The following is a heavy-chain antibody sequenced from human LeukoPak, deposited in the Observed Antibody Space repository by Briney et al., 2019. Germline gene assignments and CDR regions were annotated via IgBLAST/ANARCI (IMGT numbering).Heavy chain of an antibody. V-gene: IGHV1-69*06. CDR2: INPIFGTA. CDR3: AREGLWFGELLYYFDY. CDR1: GGTFSSYA. J-gene: IGHJ4*02. D-gene: IGHD3-10*01. Sequence: EASVKVSCKASGGTFSSYAISWVRQAPGQGLEWMGGINPIFGTANYAQKFQGRVTITADKSTSTAYMELSSLRSEDTAVYYCAREGLWFGELLYYFDYWGQGTLVTVSS.